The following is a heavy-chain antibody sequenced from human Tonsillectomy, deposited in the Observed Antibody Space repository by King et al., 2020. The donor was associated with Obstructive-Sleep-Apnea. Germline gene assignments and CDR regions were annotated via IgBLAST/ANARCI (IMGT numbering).Heavy chain of an antibody. J-gene: IGHJ3*02. D-gene: IGHD1-26*01. CDR2: IGTAGDT. CDR1: GFTFRSYD. Sequence: VQLVESGGGLVQPGGSLRLSCAASGFTFRSYDMYWVRQVTGKGLEWVSAIGTAGDTYYLGSVKGRFTISRENAKNSLYLQMNSLRAGDTAVYYCARAGEVRGSFDIWGQGTMVTVSS. V-gene: IGHV3-13*01. CDR3: ARAGEVRGSFDI.